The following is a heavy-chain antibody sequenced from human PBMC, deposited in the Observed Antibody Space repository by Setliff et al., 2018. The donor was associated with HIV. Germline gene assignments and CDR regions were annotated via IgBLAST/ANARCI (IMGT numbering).Heavy chain of an antibody. CDR2: ISGNDGST. CDR3: AKGGEGYSGRYYFDY. CDR1: GIIFSSYA. J-gene: IGHJ4*02. V-gene: IGHV3-23*01. D-gene: IGHD1-26*01. Sequence: PGGSLRLSCEVSGIIFSSYAMSWVRQAPGKGLEWVSSISGNDGSTNYGDSVKGRFTISRDSSKNTLFLQMNSLRAEDTAVYYCAKGGEGYSGRYYFDYWGQGTQVTVSS.